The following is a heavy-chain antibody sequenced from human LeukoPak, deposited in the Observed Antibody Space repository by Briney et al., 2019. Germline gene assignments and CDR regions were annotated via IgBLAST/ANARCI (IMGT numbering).Heavy chain of an antibody. V-gene: IGHV1-18*01. CDR2: ISAYNGNT. CDR1: GYTFTSYG. CDR3: ARDRGWLLWFGELRGLDP. J-gene: IGHJ5*02. Sequence: GASVKVSCKASGYTFTSYGISWVRQAPGQGLEWMGWISAYNGNTNYAQKLQGRVTMTTDTSTSTAYMELRSLRSDDTAVYYCARDRGWLLWFGELRGLDPWGQGTLVTVSS. D-gene: IGHD3-10*01.